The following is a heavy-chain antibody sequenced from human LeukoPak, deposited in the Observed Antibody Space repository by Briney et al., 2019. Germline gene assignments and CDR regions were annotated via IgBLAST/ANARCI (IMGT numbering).Heavy chain of an antibody. CDR1: GYTFTGYY. J-gene: IGHJ4*02. D-gene: IGHD5-24*01. V-gene: IGHV1-2*02. Sequence: ASVKVSCKASGYTFTGYYLHWVRQAPGQGLEWMGWINPNSGGTNYAQKFQGRVTMTRDTSISTAYMELSRLRSDDTAVYYCAREAEMATFGYVYWGQGTLVTVSS. CDR3: AREAEMATFGYVY. CDR2: INPNSGGT.